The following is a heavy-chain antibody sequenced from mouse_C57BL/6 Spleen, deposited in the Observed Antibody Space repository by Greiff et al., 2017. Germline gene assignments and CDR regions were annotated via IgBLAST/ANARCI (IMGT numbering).Heavy chain of an antibody. CDR3: ALYGPWFAY. J-gene: IGHJ3*01. Sequence: VHVKQSGAELVKPGASVKLSCTASGFNIKDYYMHWVKQRTEQGLEWIGRIDPEDGETIYAPKFQGKATITADTSSNTAYLQLSSLTSEDTAVYYCALYGPWFAYWGQGTLVTVSA. CDR2: IDPEDGET. V-gene: IGHV14-2*01. CDR1: GFNIKDYY. D-gene: IGHD1-2*01.